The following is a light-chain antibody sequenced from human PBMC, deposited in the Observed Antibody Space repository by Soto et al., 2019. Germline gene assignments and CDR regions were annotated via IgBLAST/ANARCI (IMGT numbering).Light chain of an antibody. CDR1: QSISSW. CDR2: DAS. CDR3: QQYNSYSWT. V-gene: IGKV1-5*01. Sequence: DIQMTQSPSTLSASVGERVTITCRASQSISSWLAWYQQKPGKAPKLLIYDASSLESGVPSRFSGSGSGTEFTLTISSLQPDDFATYYCQQYNSYSWTFGQGTKVDNK. J-gene: IGKJ1*01.